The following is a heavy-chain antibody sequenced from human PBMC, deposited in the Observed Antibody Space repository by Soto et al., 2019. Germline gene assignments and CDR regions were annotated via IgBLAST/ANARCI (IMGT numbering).Heavy chain of an antibody. D-gene: IGHD2-2*01. Sequence: ASVKVSCKASGYTFTGYYMHWVRQAPGQGLEWMGWINPNSGGTNYAQKFQGWVTMTRDTSISTAYMELSRLRSDDTAVYYCARVGYCSTTSCPEGNSDYYGMDVWGQGTTVTVSS. V-gene: IGHV1-2*04. J-gene: IGHJ6*02. CDR2: INPNSGGT. CDR3: ARVGYCSTTSCPEGNSDYYGMDV. CDR1: GYTFTGYY.